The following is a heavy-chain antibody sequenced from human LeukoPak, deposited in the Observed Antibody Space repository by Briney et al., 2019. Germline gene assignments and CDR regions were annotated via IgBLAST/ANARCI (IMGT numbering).Heavy chain of an antibody. CDR3: ARMPSTEIYYFYYMDV. D-gene: IGHD2-2*01. V-gene: IGHV3-23*01. CDR1: GMPFRSYT. J-gene: IGHJ6*03. Sequence: GGSLRLSCEGPGMPFRSYTINWVRQAPGKGLEWGSGISANGVSTYYGDSAKGRFTTSRDNSKNTVFLQLNSLRVADTAVYYCARMPSTEIYYFYYMDVWGKGTTVIVSS. CDR2: ISANGVST.